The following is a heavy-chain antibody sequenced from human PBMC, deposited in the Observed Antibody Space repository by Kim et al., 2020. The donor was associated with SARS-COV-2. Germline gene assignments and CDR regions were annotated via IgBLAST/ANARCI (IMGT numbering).Heavy chain of an antibody. Sequence: GGSLRLSCAASGFTFSSYSMNWVRQAPGKGLEWVSSISSSSSYIYYADSVKGRFTISRDNAKNSLYLQMNSLRAEDTAVYYCARAVLLWFGESPSTAYDYWGQGTLVTVSS. CDR1: GFTFSSYS. V-gene: IGHV3-21*01. CDR2: ISSSSSYI. J-gene: IGHJ4*02. CDR3: ARAVLLWFGESPSTAYDY. D-gene: IGHD3-10*01.